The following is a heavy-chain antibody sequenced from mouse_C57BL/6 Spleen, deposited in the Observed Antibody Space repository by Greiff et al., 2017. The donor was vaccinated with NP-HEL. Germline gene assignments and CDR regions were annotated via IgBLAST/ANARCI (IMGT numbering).Heavy chain of an antibody. CDR2: IHPYNDDT. V-gene: IGHV1-47*01. Sequence: QVQLQQSGAELVKPGASVKLSCKASGYTFTAYSIEWVKQNPGKSLEWIGNIHPYNDDTTYNEKFKGKATFTVEKSSSTVYMELSRVTADDSAVYYCARDDRGAMEGWGQGTSVTVAS. CDR3: ARDDRGAMEG. J-gene: IGHJ4*01. CDR1: GYTFTAYS. D-gene: IGHD2-14*01.